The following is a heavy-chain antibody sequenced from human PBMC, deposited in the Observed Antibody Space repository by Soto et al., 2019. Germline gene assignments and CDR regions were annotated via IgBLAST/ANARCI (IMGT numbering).Heavy chain of an antibody. J-gene: IGHJ6*03. V-gene: IGHV3-53*04. CDR1: GFTVSSNY. Sequence: EVQLVESGGGLVQPGGSLRLSCAASGFTVSSNYMSWVRQAPGKGLEWVSVIYSGGSTYYADSVKGRFTISRHNSKNTLYLQMNSLRAEDTAVYYCARGGCSSTSCYEPPRGYYYYMDVWGKGTTVTVSS. CDR2: IYSGGST. D-gene: IGHD2-2*01. CDR3: ARGGCSSTSCYEPPRGYYYYMDV.